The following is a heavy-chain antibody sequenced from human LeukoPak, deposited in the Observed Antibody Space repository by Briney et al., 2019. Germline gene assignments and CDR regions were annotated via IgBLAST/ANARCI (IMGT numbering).Heavy chain of an antibody. CDR3: AKDHGSGSSWYLDY. D-gene: IGHD6-13*01. V-gene: IGHV3-30*02. CDR2: IRYDGSNK. Sequence: PGGSLRLSCAASGFTFSSYGMHWVRQAPGKGLEWVAFIRYDGSNKYYADSVKGRFTISRDNSKNTLYLQMNSLRAEDTAVYYCAKDHGSGSSWYLDYWGQGTLVTVSS. J-gene: IGHJ4*02. CDR1: GFTFSSYG.